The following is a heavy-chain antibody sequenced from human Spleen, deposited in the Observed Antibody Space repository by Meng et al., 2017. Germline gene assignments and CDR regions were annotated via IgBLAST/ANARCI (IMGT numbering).Heavy chain of an antibody. V-gene: IGHV1-18*01. D-gene: IGHD1-1*01. CDR2: ISGYNGNT. Sequence: KRPGASCKASGNPSVSTYTSYGISGVRQAPGQGLEWMGWISGYNGNTNYAQRLQGRVTMTTDTSTRTAYMELRSLRSDDTAVYYCARATTPDYWGQGTLVTVSS. CDR3: ARATTPDY. CDR1: VSTYTSYG. J-gene: IGHJ4*02.